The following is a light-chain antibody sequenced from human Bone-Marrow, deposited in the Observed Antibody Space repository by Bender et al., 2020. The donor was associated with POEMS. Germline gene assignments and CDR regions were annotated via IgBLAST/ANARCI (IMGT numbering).Light chain of an antibody. CDR1: SSDVGGYDF. CDR3: CSYAARSLV. Sequence: QSALTQPPSASGSPGQSVTISCTGTSSDVGGYDFVSWYQQHPGKAPKLIIFEVNKRPSGVPPRFSGSKSGNTASLTISGLQAEDEADYYCCSYAARSLVFGGGTTLTVL. CDR2: EVN. J-gene: IGLJ3*02. V-gene: IGLV2-8*01.